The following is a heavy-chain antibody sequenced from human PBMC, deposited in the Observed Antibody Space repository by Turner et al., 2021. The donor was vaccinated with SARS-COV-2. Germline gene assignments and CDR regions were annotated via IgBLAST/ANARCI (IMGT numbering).Heavy chain of an antibody. CDR2: SNGNSGRI. V-gene: IGHV3-9*01. J-gene: IGHJ3*02. CDR3: AKVRRFAFDI. Sequence: EVLLVESGGGLVQPGTSLRLSCAASGFSFDDYGMQWVRQVPGKGVEWVSGSNGNSGRIGYADSVKGRFTISRDNAKNSLYMQMNSLRAENTALYYCAKVRRFAFDIWGQGTMVTVSS. CDR1: GFSFDDYG.